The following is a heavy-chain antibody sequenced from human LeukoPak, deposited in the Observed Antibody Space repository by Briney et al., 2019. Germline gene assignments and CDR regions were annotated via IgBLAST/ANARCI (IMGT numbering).Heavy chain of an antibody. D-gene: IGHD3-16*01. V-gene: IGHV4-61*05. Sequence: SETLSLTCTVSGGSISSSSYYWGWIRQPPGKGLEWIGYIYYSGSTNYNPSLKSRVTISVDTSKNQFSLKLSSVTAADTAVYYCARGSPYYQSAFDIWGQGTMVTVSS. CDR2: IYYSGST. CDR3: ARGSPYYQSAFDI. J-gene: IGHJ3*02. CDR1: GGSISSSSYY.